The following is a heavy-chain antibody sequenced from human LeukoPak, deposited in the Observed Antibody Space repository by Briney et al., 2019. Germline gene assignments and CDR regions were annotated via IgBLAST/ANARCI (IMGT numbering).Heavy chain of an antibody. CDR3: ARPTTVTMVDAFNI. Sequence: GGSLRLSCAAAGFNFSSYWMTWVRQAPGKGLEWVANIKQDGSERYYVDSVKGRFTISRDNAKNSLYLQMHSLRAVDTAAYFCARPTTVTMVDAFNIWGLGTMVTVSS. V-gene: IGHV3-7*04. D-gene: IGHD4-17*01. CDR1: GFNFSSYW. J-gene: IGHJ3*02. CDR2: IKQDGSER.